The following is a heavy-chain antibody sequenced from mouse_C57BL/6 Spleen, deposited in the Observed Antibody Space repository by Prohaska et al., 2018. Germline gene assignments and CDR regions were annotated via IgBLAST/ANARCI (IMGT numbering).Heavy chain of an antibody. V-gene: IGHV1-18*01. J-gene: IGHJ4*01. CDR2: INPNNGGT. CDR3: ASGSYYAMDY. Sequence: HGKSLEWIGDINPNNGGTIYNQKFKGKATLTVDKSSSTAYMELRSLTSEDTAVYYCASGSYYAMDYWGQGTSVTVSS.